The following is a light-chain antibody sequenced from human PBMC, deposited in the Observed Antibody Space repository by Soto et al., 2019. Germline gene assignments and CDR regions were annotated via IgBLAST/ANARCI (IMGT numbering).Light chain of an antibody. CDR1: QNINNY. Sequence: DIQMTQSPSSLSASVGDRVTITCQASQNINNYLNWYQQKPGKAPKLLIYDASSLESGVPSRFSGSGSGTEFTLTISSLQPDDFATYYCQQYNSYSPNTFGQGTKVDIK. V-gene: IGKV1-5*01. CDR2: DAS. J-gene: IGKJ1*01. CDR3: QQYNSYSPNT.